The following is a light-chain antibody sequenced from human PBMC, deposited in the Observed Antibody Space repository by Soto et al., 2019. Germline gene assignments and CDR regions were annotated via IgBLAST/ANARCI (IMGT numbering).Light chain of an antibody. Sequence: QSALTQPRSVSGSPGQSVTISCTGTSRDVGTYNYVSWYQRHPGKAPKLLIYDASKRPSGVPNRFSGSKSGNTASLTVSGLQAEDEADYYCSSFADSPVVFGGGTKVTVL. CDR3: SSFADSPVV. CDR2: DAS. J-gene: IGLJ2*01. CDR1: SRDVGTYNY. V-gene: IGLV2-11*01.